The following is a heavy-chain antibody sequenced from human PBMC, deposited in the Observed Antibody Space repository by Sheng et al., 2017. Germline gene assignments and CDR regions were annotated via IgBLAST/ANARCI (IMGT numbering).Heavy chain of an antibody. D-gene: IGHD2-21*02. V-gene: IGHV4-38-2*01. J-gene: IGHJ4*02. CDR1: GYSISSCYY. CDR2: IYHSGST. CDR3: ASIEGRVTAIDY. Sequence: QVQLQESVPGLVKPSETLSLTCAVSGYSISSCYYWGWIRQPPGKGLEWIGSIYHSGSTYYNPSLKSRVTISVDTSKNQFSLKLSSVTAADTAVYYCASIEGRVTAIDYWGQGTLVTVSS.